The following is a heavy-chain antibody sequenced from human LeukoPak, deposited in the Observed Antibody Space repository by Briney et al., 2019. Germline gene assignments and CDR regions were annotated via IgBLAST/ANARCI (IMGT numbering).Heavy chain of an antibody. CDR3: ARGEVAAVYYYGMDV. D-gene: IGHD6-13*01. V-gene: IGHV1-8*01. J-gene: IGHJ6*02. CDR2: MNPNSGNT. Sequence: ASVKVSCKASGYTFTSYDINWVRQATGQGLEWLGWMNPNSGNTGYAQKFQGRVTMTRNTSISTAYMELSSLRSEDTAVYYCARGEVAAVYYYGMDVWGQGTTVTVSS. CDR1: GYTFTSYD.